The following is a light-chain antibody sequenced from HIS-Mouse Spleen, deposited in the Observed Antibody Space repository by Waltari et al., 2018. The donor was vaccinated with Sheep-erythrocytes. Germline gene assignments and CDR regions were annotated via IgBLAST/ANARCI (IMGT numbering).Light chain of an antibody. CDR3: QLYDNLLT. V-gene: IGKV1-33*01. CDR2: DAS. CDR1: QDISNY. J-gene: IGKJ4*01. Sequence: DIQMTQSPYSLSASVGDRVTITCQASQDISNYLNWYQQKPGKAPKLLIYDASNLETGVPSRFSGSGSGTDFTFTISSLQPEDIATYYCQLYDNLLTFGGGTKVEIK.